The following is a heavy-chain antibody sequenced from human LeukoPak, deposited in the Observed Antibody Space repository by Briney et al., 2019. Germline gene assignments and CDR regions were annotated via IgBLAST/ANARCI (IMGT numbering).Heavy chain of an antibody. CDR2: IYTSGNT. D-gene: IGHD3-16*01. CDR3: AREGGDYVRYYYGMDV. V-gene: IGHV4-4*07. Sequence: SETLSLICTVSGGSISSYYWSWIRQPAGKGLEWVGRIYTSGNTNYNPSLKSRVTVSVDTSKNQFSLKVSSVTAADTAVYYCAREGGDYVRYYYGMDVWGQGTTVTVSS. CDR1: GGSISSYY. J-gene: IGHJ6*02.